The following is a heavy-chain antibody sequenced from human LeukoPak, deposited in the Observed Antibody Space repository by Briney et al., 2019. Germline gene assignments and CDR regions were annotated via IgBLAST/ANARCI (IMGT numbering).Heavy chain of an antibody. V-gene: IGHV3-23*01. CDR1: GFTFSNFV. Sequence: GGSLRLSCAASGFTFSNFVLNWVRQAPGKGLEWVSAISGSGGSTYTQGRFTISRDNSKNTLYLQMNSLRAEDTAVYYCAKDHGGGSSGYSYGYSGTFDYWGQGTLVTVSS. D-gene: IGHD5-18*01. CDR2: ISGSGGST. J-gene: IGHJ4*02. CDR3: AKDHGGGSSGYSYGYSGTFDY.